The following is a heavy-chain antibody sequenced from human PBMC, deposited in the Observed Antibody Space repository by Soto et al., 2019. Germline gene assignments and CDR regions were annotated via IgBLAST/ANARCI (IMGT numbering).Heavy chain of an antibody. D-gene: IGHD6-13*01. Sequence: PGESLKISCKGSGYSFTSYWIGWVRQMPGKGLEWMGIIYPGDSDTRYSPSFQGQVTISADKSISTAYLQWSSLKASDTAMYYCARHGTADSSSWYHYYYGMDVWGQGTTVTVSS. CDR3: ARHGTADSSSWYHYYYGMDV. CDR1: GYSFTSYW. V-gene: IGHV5-51*01. J-gene: IGHJ6*02. CDR2: IYPGDSDT.